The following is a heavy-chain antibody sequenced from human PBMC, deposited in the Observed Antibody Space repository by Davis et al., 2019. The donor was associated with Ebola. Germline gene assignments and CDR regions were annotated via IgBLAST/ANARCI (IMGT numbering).Heavy chain of an antibody. CDR3: AKDRAGSGSSIDY. CDR1: GFTFSNYA. D-gene: IGHD1-26*01. J-gene: IGHJ4*02. Sequence: GGSLRLSCAASGFTFSNYAMSWVRQAPGKGLEWVSAIGGSGISTYYADSVKDRFTISRDNSKNTLYLQMNSLRAEDTAVYYCAKDRAGSGSSIDYWGQGTLVTVSS. CDR2: IGGSGIST. V-gene: IGHV3-23*01.